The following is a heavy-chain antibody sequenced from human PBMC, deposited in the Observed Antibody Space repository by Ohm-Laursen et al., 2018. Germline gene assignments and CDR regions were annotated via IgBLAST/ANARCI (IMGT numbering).Heavy chain of an antibody. J-gene: IGHJ4*02. CDR3: AKDRGRLQYLDY. CDR2: ISYDGSNK. Sequence: SLRLSCAASGFTFSGYGMHWVRQAPGKGLEWVAVISYDGSNKYYADSVKGRFTISRDNSKNTLYLQTSSLRAKDTAVYYCAKDRGRLQYLDYWGQGTLVTVSS. D-gene: IGHD5-24*01. CDR1: GFTFSGYG. V-gene: IGHV3-30*18.